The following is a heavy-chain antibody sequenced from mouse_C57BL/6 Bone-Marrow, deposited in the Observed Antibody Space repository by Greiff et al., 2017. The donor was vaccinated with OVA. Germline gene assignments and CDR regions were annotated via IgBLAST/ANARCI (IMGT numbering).Heavy chain of an antibody. CDR1: GFNIKDDY. CDR2: IDPENGDT. Sequence: VQLQQSGAELVRPGASVKLSCTASGFNIKDDYMHWVKQRPEQGLEWIGWIDPENGDTEYASKFQGKATITADTSSNTAYLQLSSLTSEDTAVYYCLAYCFDYWGQGTTLTVSS. D-gene: IGHD6-1*01. V-gene: IGHV14-4*01. J-gene: IGHJ2*01. CDR3: LAYCFDY.